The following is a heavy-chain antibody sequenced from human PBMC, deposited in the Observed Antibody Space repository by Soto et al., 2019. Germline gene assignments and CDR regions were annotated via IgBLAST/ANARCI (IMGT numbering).Heavy chain of an antibody. Sequence: SETLSLTCAVYGGSFSGYYWSWIRQPPGKGLEWIGEINHSGSTNYNPSLKSRVTISVDTSKNQFSLKLSSVTAADTAVYYCARMSPSELGNYYAMDVWGQGTTVTVSS. D-gene: IGHD7-27*01. V-gene: IGHV4-34*01. CDR2: INHSGST. CDR3: ARMSPSELGNYYAMDV. J-gene: IGHJ6*02. CDR1: GGSFSGYY.